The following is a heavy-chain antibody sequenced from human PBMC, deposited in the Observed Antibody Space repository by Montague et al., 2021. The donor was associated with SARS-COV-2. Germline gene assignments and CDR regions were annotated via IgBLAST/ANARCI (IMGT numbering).Heavy chain of an antibody. V-gene: IGHV4-31*03. CDR3: ARGDGVVVAAPYI. D-gene: IGHD2-15*01. Sequence: TLSLTSTVSGGSISNGGYYCSWIRQHPGKGLEWIGYMYDSGSTYYNPSLTSRVTMSLDTSKNQFSLKLSSVTAADTAVYYCARGDGVVVAAPYIWGQGTMVTVSS. J-gene: IGHJ3*02. CDR1: GGSISNGGYY. CDR2: MYDSGST.